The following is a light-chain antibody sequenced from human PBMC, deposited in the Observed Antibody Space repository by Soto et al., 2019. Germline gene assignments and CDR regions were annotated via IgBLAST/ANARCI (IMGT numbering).Light chain of an antibody. CDR1: QSVSSN. J-gene: IGKJ3*01. V-gene: IGKV3D-15*01. CDR3: QPYNNWPFT. Sequence: EIVMTQSPATLSVSPGERATLSCRASQSVSSNLAWYQQKPGQAPRLLIYGASTRATGIPARFSGSGSGTEFTLPIRSLQAEDFGGYLWQPYNNWPFTFGPGTKVDIK. CDR2: GAS.